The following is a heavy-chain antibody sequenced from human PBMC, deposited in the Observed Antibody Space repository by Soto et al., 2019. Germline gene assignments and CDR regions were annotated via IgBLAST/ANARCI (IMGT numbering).Heavy chain of an antibody. Sequence: ASVKVSCKASGYTFTSYDINWVRQATGQGLEWMGWMNPNSGNTGYAQKFQGRVTMTRNTSISTAYMELSSLRSEDTAVYYCARAPRLWFGEYAEGYFDYWGQGTLVTVSS. D-gene: IGHD3-10*01. CDR2: MNPNSGNT. CDR1: GYTFTSYD. CDR3: ARAPRLWFGEYAEGYFDY. V-gene: IGHV1-8*01. J-gene: IGHJ4*02.